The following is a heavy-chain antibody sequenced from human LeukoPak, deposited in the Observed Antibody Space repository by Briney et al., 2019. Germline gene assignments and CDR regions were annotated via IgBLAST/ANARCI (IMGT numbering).Heavy chain of an antibody. V-gene: IGHV3-30*18. CDR1: GFTFSSYG. Sequence: GGSLRPSCAASGFTFSSYGMHWVRQAPGKGLEWVAVISYDGSNKYYADSVKGRFTISRDNSKNTLYLQMNSLRAEDTAVYYCAKGLGDFDYWGQGTLVTVSS. D-gene: IGHD4-17*01. J-gene: IGHJ4*02. CDR3: AKGLGDFDY. CDR2: ISYDGSNK.